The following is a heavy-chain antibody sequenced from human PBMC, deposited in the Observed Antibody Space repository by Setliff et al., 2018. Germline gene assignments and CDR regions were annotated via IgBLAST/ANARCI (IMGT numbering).Heavy chain of an antibody. J-gene: IGHJ4*02. V-gene: IGHV3-21*01. Sequence: PGGSLRLSCAASGLSFNTYNVNWVRQAPGKGLEWVSFVSSSTSFIYYTDSVEGRFTISRDNAKNSLYLQMNSLRAEDTAVYYCARNTDLRNGFDYWGQGTLVTVSS. CDR2: VSSSTSFI. CDR3: ARNTDLRNGFDY. CDR1: GLSFNTYN. D-gene: IGHD5-18*01.